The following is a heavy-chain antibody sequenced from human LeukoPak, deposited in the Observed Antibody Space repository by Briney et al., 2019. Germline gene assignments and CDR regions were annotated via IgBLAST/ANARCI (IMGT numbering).Heavy chain of an antibody. CDR1: GYTFTSYD. J-gene: IGHJ5*02. D-gene: IGHD1-26*01. CDR3: ARWEGDLGATGDDP. Sequence: ASVKVSCKASGYTFTSYDINWVRQATGQGLEWMGWMNPNSGNTGYAQKFQGRVTMTRNTSISTAYMELSSLRSEDTAVYYCARWEGDLGATGDDPWGQGTLVTVSS. CDR2: MNPNSGNT. V-gene: IGHV1-8*01.